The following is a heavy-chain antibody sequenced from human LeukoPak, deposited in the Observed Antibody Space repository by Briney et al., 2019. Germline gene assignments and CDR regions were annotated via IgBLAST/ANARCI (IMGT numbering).Heavy chain of an antibody. CDR2: ISYDGSNK. D-gene: IGHD3-10*01. CDR3: ARDRQALWFGELPPLGY. V-gene: IGHV3-30-3*01. Sequence: GGSVRLSCGASGFTFNSYAMHWVRQAPGKGLEWVAVISYDGSNKYYADSVKGRFTISRDNSKNTLYLQMNSLRAEDTAVYYCARDRQALWFGELPPLGYWGQGTLVTVSS. CDR1: GFTFNSYA. J-gene: IGHJ4*02.